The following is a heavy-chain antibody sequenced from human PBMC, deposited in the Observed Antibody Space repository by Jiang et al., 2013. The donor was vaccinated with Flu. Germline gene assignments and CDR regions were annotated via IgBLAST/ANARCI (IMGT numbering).Heavy chain of an antibody. CDR2: INPSGGST. Sequence: GAEVKKPGASVKVSCRASGYNFATYYMHWVRQAPGQGLEWMGIINPSGGSTNYAQKFQGRVTMTRDTSTSTVYMDLSSLRSEDTAVYYCARGVVYGDDFYYFGMDVWGQGTTLTVSS. J-gene: IGHJ6*02. D-gene: IGHD4-17*01. CDR3: ARGVVYGDDFYYFGMDV. V-gene: IGHV1-46*01. CDR1: GYNFATYY.